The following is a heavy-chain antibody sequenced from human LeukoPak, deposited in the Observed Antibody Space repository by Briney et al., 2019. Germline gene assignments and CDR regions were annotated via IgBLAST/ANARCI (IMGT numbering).Heavy chain of an antibody. Sequence: SETLSLTCTVSGGSISSYYWSWIRQPPGKGLEWIGYIYYSGSTNYNPSLKSRVTISVDTSKNQFSLKLSSETAADTAVYYCARETAVASFDYWGQGTLVTVSS. D-gene: IGHD5-18*01. CDR2: IYYSGST. V-gene: IGHV4-59*01. J-gene: IGHJ4*02. CDR1: GGSISSYY. CDR3: ARETAVASFDY.